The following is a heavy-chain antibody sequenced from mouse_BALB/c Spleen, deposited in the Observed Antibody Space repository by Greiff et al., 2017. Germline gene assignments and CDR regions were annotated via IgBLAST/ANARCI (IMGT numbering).Heavy chain of an antibody. CDR2: INSNGGST. J-gene: IGHJ4*01. CDR3: ARGGNWDYAMDY. Sequence: EVMLVESGGGLVQPGGSLKLSCAASGFTFSSYGMSWVRQTPDKRLELVATINSNGGSTYYPDSVKGRFTISRDNAKNTLYLQMSSLKSEDTAMYYCARGGNWDYAMDYWGQGTSVTVSS. CDR1: GFTFSSYG. D-gene: IGHD2-1*01. V-gene: IGHV5-6-3*01.